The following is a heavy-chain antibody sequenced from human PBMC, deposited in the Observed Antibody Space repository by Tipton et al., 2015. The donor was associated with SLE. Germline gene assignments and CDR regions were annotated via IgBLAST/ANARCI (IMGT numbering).Heavy chain of an antibody. CDR2: IYSTGST. V-gene: IGHV4-59*01. CDR1: GGPINGYY. CDR3: ARQPSNTATFDI. J-gene: IGHJ3*02. D-gene: IGHD1-14*01. Sequence: TLSLTCTVSGGPINGYYWSWIRQPPGKGLEWIAFIYSTGSTNYNPSLKSRVTISVDASKNQFSLKVTSVTSADTALYYCARQPSNTATFDIWGQGTLVTVSS.